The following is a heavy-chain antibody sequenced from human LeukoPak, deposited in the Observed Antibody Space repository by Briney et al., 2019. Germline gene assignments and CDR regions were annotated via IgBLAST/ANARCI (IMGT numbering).Heavy chain of an antibody. D-gene: IGHD3-9*01. CDR1: GFSLSTSGVG. Sequence: SGPTLVNPTQTLTLTCTFSGFSLSTSGVGVGWIRQPPGKALECLALIYWDDDKRYSPSLRSRLTITKDTSKNQVVLTMTNMDPVDTATYYCAHRSSYYDTLTGLDYWGQGALVTVSS. V-gene: IGHV2-5*02. CDR2: IYWDDDK. J-gene: IGHJ4*02. CDR3: AHRSSYYDTLTGLDY.